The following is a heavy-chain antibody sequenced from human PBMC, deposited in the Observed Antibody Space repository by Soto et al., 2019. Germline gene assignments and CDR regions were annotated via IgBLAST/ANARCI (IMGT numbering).Heavy chain of an antibody. CDR3: ARALGDFWSGYHVQDY. Sequence: QVQLVESGGGVVQPGRSLRLSCAASGFTFSSYGMHWVRQAPGKGLEWVAVIWYDGSNKYYADSVKGRFTISRDNSKNTLYLQMNSLRAEDTAVYYWARALGDFWSGYHVQDYWGQGTLVTVSS. D-gene: IGHD3-3*01. CDR1: GFTFSSYG. V-gene: IGHV3-33*01. CDR2: IWYDGSNK. J-gene: IGHJ4*02.